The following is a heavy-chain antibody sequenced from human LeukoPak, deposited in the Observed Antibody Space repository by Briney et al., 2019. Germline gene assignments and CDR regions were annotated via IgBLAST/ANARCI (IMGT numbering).Heavy chain of an antibody. CDR2: INSDGSST. CDR3: ARATGSYYSLGY. V-gene: IGHV3-74*01. D-gene: IGHD1-26*01. J-gene: IGHJ4*02. Sequence: GGSLRLSCAASGFTFSSYWMHWVRQAPGKGLVWVSRINSDGSSTSYADSVKGRFTVSRDNAKNTLYLQMNSLRAEDTAVYYCARATGSYYSLGYWGQGALVTVSS. CDR1: GFTFSSYW.